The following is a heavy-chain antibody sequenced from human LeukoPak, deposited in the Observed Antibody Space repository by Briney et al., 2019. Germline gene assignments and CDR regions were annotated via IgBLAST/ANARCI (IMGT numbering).Heavy chain of an antibody. CDR1: GYTFTSYY. Sequence: ASVKVSCKASGYTFTSYYMHWVRQAPGQGLGWMGIINPSGGSTSYAQKFQGRVTMTEDTSTDTAYMELSSLRSEDTAVYYCASVDFLLWFGGHFDYWGQGTLVTVSS. D-gene: IGHD3-10*01. J-gene: IGHJ4*02. CDR3: ASVDFLLWFGGHFDY. V-gene: IGHV1-46*01. CDR2: INPSGGST.